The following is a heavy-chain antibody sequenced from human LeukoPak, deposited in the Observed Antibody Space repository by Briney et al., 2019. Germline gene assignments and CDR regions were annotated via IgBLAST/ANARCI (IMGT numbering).Heavy chain of an antibody. CDR3: ARAHLPSTYYYGSGSYPGGWFDP. CDR1: GYTFTSYA. CDR2: INTNTGNP. J-gene: IGHJ5*02. V-gene: IGHV7-4-1*02. Sequence: ASVKVSCKASGYTFTSYAMNWVRQAPGQGLEWMGWINTNTGNPTYAQGFTGRFVFSLDTSVSTAYLQISSLKAEDTAVYYCARAHLPSTYYYGSGSYPGGWFDPWGQGTLVTVSS. D-gene: IGHD3-10*01.